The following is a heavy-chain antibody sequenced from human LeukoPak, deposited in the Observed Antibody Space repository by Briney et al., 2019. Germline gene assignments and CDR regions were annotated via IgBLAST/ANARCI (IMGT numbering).Heavy chain of an antibody. CDR2: IIPIFGTA. D-gene: IGHD3-22*01. Sequence: SVKISCKASGGTFSSYAISWVRQAPGQGLEWMGRIIPIFGTANYAQKFQGRVTITTDESTSTAYMELSSLRSEDTAVYYCAREDYYDSSGSRLYNWFDPWGQGTLVTVSS. CDR3: AREDYYDSSGSRLYNWFDP. V-gene: IGHV1-69*05. J-gene: IGHJ5*02. CDR1: GGTFSSYA.